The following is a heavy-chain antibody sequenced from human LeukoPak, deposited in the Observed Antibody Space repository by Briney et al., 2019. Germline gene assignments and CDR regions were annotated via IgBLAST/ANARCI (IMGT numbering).Heavy chain of an antibody. D-gene: IGHD3-3*01. Sequence: PSETLSLTCAVYGGSFSGYYWSWIRQPPGKGLEWIGEINHSGSTNYNPSLKSRVTISVDTSKNQFSLKPSSVTAADTAVYYCARHSPPNLEWLFPIPSDWFDPWGQGTLVTVSS. CDR3: ARHSPPNLEWLFPIPSDWFDP. V-gene: IGHV4-34*01. CDR1: GGSFSGYY. CDR2: INHSGST. J-gene: IGHJ5*02.